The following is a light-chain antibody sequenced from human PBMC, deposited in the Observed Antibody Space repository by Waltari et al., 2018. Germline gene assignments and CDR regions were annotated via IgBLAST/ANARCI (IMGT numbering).Light chain of an antibody. CDR2: RAS. CDR1: QSINRW. Sequence: ITCRASQSINRWLAWYQQKPGKAPNRLIYRASTLESGVPSRFSGSESVAEFTLTISSLQPDDFATYYCQQYSDDWTFGQGTKVEIK. CDR3: QQYSDDWT. V-gene: IGKV1-5*03. J-gene: IGKJ1*01.